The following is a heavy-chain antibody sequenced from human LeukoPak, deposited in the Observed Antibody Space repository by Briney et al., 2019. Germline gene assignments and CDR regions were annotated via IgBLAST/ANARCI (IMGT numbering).Heavy chain of an antibody. D-gene: IGHD2-15*01. J-gene: IGHJ3*01. CDR3: AFGNAFDV. CDR2: VKPDGSET. CDR1: GLPFSISW. Sequence: GGSLRLSCAASGLPFSISWMSWVRQAPGKGLQCVGNVKPDGSETFYVDSVRGRFTISRDNARNLLFLQMNSLRVDDTAVYYCAFGNAFDVWGWGTMVTVSS. V-gene: IGHV3-7*01.